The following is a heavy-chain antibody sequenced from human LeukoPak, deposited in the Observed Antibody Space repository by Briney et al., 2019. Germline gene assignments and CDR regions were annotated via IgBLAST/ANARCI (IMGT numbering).Heavy chain of an antibody. CDR1: GFTFSSYG. Sequence: GESLRLSCAAAGFTFSSYGMHWVRQAPGKGLEWVAFIRYDGSNKYYADSVKGRFTISRDNSKNTLYLQMNSLRAEDTAVYYCARLIAEMATIHDPRGQGTLVTVSS. CDR2: IRYDGSNK. V-gene: IGHV3-30*02. CDR3: ARLIAEMATIHDP. J-gene: IGHJ5*02. D-gene: IGHD5-24*01.